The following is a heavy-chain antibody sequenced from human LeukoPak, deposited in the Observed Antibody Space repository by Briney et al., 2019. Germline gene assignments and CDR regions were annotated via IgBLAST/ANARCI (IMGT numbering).Heavy chain of an antibody. J-gene: IGHJ4*02. CDR2: INSDGSFT. CDR1: GFTFSSYG. CDR3: ARPGPYCGADCSFDS. V-gene: IGHV3-74*03. D-gene: IGHD2-21*02. Sequence: PGGSLRLSCAASGFTFSSYGMHWVRQAPGKGLVWVSRINSDGSFTTYADSVKGRFTISRDNAKKTLYLQMNSLSAEDTAVYFCARPGPYCGADCSFDSWGQGTLVTVSS.